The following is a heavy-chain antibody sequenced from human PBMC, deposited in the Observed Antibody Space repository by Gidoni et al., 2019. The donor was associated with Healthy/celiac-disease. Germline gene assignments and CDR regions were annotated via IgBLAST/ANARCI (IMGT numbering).Heavy chain of an antibody. J-gene: IGHJ3*02. Sequence: EVQLVESGGGLVQPEGSLRLSCAASGFTFSSYSMNWVRQAPGKGLEWVSYISSSSSTIYYADSVKGRFTISRDNAKNSLYLQMNSLRAEDTAVYYCARDGYYDSSGPGAFDIWGQGTMVTVSS. D-gene: IGHD3-22*01. CDR1: GFTFSSYS. CDR2: ISSSSSTI. CDR3: ARDGYYDSSGPGAFDI. V-gene: IGHV3-48*01.